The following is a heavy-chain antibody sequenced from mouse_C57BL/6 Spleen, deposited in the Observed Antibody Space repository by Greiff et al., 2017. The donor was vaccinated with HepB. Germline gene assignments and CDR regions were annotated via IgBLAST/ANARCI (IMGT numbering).Heavy chain of an antibody. J-gene: IGHJ3*01. CDR2: IDPSDSYT. Sequence: QVQLQQPGAELVKPGASVKLSCKASGYTFTSYWMQWVKQRPGQGLEWIGEIDPSDSYTNYNQKFKGKATVTVDTSSSTAYMQLSSLTSEDSAVYYCASPSNGFAYWGQGTLVTVSA. D-gene: IGHD2-10*02. CDR1: GYTFTSYW. CDR3: ASPSNGFAY. V-gene: IGHV1-50*01.